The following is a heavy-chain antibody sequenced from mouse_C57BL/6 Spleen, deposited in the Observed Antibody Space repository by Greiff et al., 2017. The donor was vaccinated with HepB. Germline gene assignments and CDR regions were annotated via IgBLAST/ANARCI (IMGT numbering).Heavy chain of an antibody. CDR3: ARAQFITTVVATGFDY. V-gene: IGHV2-2*01. J-gene: IGHJ2*01. CDR1: GFSLTSYG. Sequence: QVQLQQSGPGLVQPSQSLSITCTVSGFSLTSYGVHWVRQSPGKGLEWLGVIWSGGSTDYNAAFISRLSISKDNSKSQVFFKMNSLQADDTAIYYCARAQFITTVVATGFDYWGQGTTLTVSS. CDR2: IWSGGST. D-gene: IGHD1-1*01.